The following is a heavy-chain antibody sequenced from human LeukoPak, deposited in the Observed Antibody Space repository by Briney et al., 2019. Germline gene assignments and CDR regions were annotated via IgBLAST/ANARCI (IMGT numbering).Heavy chain of an antibody. CDR2: ISWNSGNI. D-gene: IGHD6-13*01. CDR3: AKAYPGYSRLMDV. CDR1: GFTFDDYA. Sequence: GRSLRLSCAASGFTFDDYAMHWVRQAPGKGLEWVSGISWNSGNIDYADSVKGRFTISRDNAKNSLYLQMNSLRAEDTALYYCAKAYPGYSRLMDVWGQGTTVTVSS. J-gene: IGHJ6*02. V-gene: IGHV3-9*01.